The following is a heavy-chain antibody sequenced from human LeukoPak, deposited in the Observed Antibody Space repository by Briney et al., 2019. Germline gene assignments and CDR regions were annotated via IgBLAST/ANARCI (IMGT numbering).Heavy chain of an antibody. CDR1: GFTFSNYG. D-gene: IGHD6-6*01. J-gene: IGHJ4*02. V-gene: IGHV3-30*18. CDR2: ISYDGSKK. Sequence: GGSLRLSCAVSGFTFSNYGMHWVRQAPGKGLEWVAVISYDGSKKYYADSVKGRFTISRDNSKNTLYLQMNSLRAEDTAVYYCAKAGGAYSSTYYFHYWGPGTLVTVSS. CDR3: AKAGGAYSSTYYFHY.